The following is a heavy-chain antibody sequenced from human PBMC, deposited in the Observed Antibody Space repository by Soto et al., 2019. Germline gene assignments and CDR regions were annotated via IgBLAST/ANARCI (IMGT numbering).Heavy chain of an antibody. Sequence: GSLSLSCSPPGFTFSSYSMNWVRQAPGNGVEWVSYISSSSSPIYYAESVKGRFTIPRDNAKNSLYLQVNRLRDEDTAVYYCARGGWIYYDSSGYYFDYWGQGGLVTVS. CDR2: ISSSSSPI. J-gene: IGHJ4*02. V-gene: IGHV3-48*02. D-gene: IGHD3-22*01. CDR3: ARGGWIYYDSSGYYFDY. CDR1: GFTFSSYS.